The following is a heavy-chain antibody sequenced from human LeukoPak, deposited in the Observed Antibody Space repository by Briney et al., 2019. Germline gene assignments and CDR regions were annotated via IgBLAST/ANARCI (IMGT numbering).Heavy chain of an antibody. CDR1: GGSISGYY. CDR2: IYTSGST. CDR3: ARAGYGSGSSWFDP. Sequence: SETLSLTCTVSGGSISGYYWSWIRQPAGKGLEWIGRIYTSGSTNYNPSLKSRVTMSVDTSKNQFSLKLSSVTAADTAVYYCARAGYGSGSSWFDPWGQGTLVTVSS. V-gene: IGHV4-4*07. D-gene: IGHD3-10*01. J-gene: IGHJ5*02.